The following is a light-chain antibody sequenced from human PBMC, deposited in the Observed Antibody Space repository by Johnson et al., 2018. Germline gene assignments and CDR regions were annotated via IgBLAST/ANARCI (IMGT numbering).Light chain of an antibody. V-gene: IGLV1-51*01. Sequence: QSVLTQPPSVSAAPGQKVTISCSGSSSNIGNNYVSWYQQLPGTAPKLLIYENNKRPSGIPDRFSGSKSGTSATLGITGLQTWDEADYYCGTWDSSLSAGKVFGTGTKVTGL. CDR3: GTWDSSLSAGKV. CDR2: ENN. CDR1: SSNIGNNY. J-gene: IGLJ1*01.